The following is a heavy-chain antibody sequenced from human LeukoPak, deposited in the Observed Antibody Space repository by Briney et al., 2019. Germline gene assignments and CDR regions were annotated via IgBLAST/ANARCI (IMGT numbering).Heavy chain of an antibody. CDR1: GFTFSSYA. J-gene: IGHJ4*02. Sequence: GGSLRLSCAASGFTFSSYAMSWVRQAPGKGLEWVSTISDSGGSTYYADSVKGRFTISRDNSKNTLYLQMNSLSAEDTAVYYCARGSGSHSGNYYACWGQGTLVTVSS. D-gene: IGHD1-26*01. V-gene: IGHV3-23*01. CDR2: ISDSGGST. CDR3: ARGSGSHSGNYYAC.